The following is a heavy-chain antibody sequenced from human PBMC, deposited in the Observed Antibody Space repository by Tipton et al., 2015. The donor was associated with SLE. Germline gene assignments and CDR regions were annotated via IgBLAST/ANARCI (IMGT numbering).Heavy chain of an antibody. Sequence: TLSLTCTVSGGSISSYYWSWIRQPPGKGLEWIGYIYYGGSTNYNPSLKSRVTISVDTSKNQFSLRLSSVTAADTAVYYCARVSSSTRYSFPFDFWGQGVLVTVSA. V-gene: IGHV4-59*01. CDR1: GGSISSYY. J-gene: IGHJ4*02. CDR2: IYYGGST. D-gene: IGHD2-21*01. CDR3: ARVSSSTRYSFPFDF.